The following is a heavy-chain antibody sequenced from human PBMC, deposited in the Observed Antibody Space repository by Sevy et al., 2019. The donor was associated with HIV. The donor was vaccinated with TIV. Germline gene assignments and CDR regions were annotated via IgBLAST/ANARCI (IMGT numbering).Heavy chain of an antibody. D-gene: IGHD1-7*01. CDR3: ARVTHGDSDGITGTIFDY. Sequence: GGSLRLSCAASGFTFSDYYMSWIRQAPGKGLELLSYINSGDSTIYYSDSVRGRFTISRDNAKNSLFLQMNSLRAEDTAVYYCARVTHGDSDGITGTIFDYWGQGTLVTVSS. CDR1: GFTFSDYY. J-gene: IGHJ4*02. CDR2: INSGDSTI. V-gene: IGHV3-11*01.